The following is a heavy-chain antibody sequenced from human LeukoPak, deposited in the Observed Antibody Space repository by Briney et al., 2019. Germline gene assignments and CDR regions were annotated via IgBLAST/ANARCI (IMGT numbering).Heavy chain of an antibody. J-gene: IGHJ6*04. CDR1: GGSISSYY. Sequence: KPSETLSLTCTVSGGSISSYYWSWIRQPAGKGLEWIGRIYTSGSTNYNPSLKSRVTISVDTSKNQFSLKLSSVTAADTAVYYCARGPWDYVWGRGPLDVWGKGTTVTVSS. D-gene: IGHD3-16*01. V-gene: IGHV4-4*07. CDR3: ARGPWDYVWGRGPLDV. CDR2: IYTSGST.